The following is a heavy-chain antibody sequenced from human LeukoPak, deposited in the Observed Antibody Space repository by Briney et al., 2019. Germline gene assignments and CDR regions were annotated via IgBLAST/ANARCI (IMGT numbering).Heavy chain of an antibody. CDR2: ISWNSGSI. CDR1: GFTFDDYA. J-gene: IGHJ4*02. Sequence: PGRSLRLSCAASGFTFDDYAMHWVRQTPGKGLEWVSGISWNSGSIGYADSVKGRFTISRDNAKNSLYLQMNSLRAEDTALYYCAKGYSSSSQGSKVGYFDYWGQGTLVTASS. D-gene: IGHD6-6*01. V-gene: IGHV3-9*01. CDR3: AKGYSSSSQGSKVGYFDY.